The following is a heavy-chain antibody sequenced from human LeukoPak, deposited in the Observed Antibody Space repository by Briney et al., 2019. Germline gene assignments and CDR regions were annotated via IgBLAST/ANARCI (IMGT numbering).Heavy chain of an antibody. D-gene: IGHD3-9*01. CDR1: GYTFTGYY. Sequence: ASVKVSCKASGYTFTGYYMHWVRQAPGQGLEWMGWINPNSGGTNYAQKFQGRVTMTRDTSISTAYMELSRLRSDDTAVYYCARDQARLRYFTYYYYYCYMDVWGKGTTVTVSS. J-gene: IGHJ6*03. V-gene: IGHV1-2*02. CDR3: ARDQARLRYFTYYYYYCYMDV. CDR2: INPNSGGT.